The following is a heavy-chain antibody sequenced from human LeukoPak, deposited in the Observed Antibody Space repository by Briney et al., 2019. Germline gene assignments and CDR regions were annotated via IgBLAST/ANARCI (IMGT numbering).Heavy chain of an antibody. CDR3: AKVLREYDFWSGYYRY. V-gene: IGHV3-23*01. J-gene: IGHJ4*02. D-gene: IGHD3-3*01. CDR1: GFTFSNYA. Sequence: GGSLRLSCAASGFTFSNYAMRWVRQAPGKGLEWVSGISGSGDSTYYADSVKGRFTISRDNSKNTLYLQMNSLRAEDTAVYYCAKVLREYDFWSGYYRYWGQGTLVTVSS. CDR2: ISGSGDST.